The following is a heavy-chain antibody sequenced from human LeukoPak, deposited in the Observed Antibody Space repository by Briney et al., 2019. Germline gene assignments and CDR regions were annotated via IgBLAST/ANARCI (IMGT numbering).Heavy chain of an antibody. CDR2: IYNSGST. J-gene: IGHJ4*02. CDR1: GASIRNYY. V-gene: IGHV4-59*01. Sequence: SETLSLTCTVSGASIRNYYWGWIRQPPGKGLEWIGYIYNSGSTNYSPFLKSRVSISIDVSKSQFSLQLSSVTAADTAVYYCAREAFSSSAYFDYWGRGTLVTVSS. D-gene: IGHD6-13*01. CDR3: AREAFSSSAYFDY.